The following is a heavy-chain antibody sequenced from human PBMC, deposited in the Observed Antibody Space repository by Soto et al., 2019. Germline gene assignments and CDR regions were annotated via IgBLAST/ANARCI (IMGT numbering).Heavy chain of an antibody. CDR2: VSDSGST. Sequence: SETMSLTCTVSGGSIDYYSWSWILQPTGKRLEWIRHVSDSGSTKYNLSLRSRVTISVDTSKNQFSLKFNSVTAADTAVYYCERDSTSWFPYYGIDVWGQGSTVTVSS. J-gene: IGHJ6*02. D-gene: IGHD6-13*01. CDR1: GGSIDYYS. CDR3: ERDSTSWFPYYGIDV. V-gene: IGHV4-59*01.